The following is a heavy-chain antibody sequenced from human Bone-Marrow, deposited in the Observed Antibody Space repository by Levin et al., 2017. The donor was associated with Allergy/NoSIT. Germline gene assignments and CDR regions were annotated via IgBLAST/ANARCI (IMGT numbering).Heavy chain of an antibody. Sequence: LSLTCAASGFTFSSYAMSWVRQAPGKGLEWVSAISGSGGSTYYADSVKGRFTISRDNSKNTLYLQMNSLRAEDTAVYYCAKDPEGRHNWFDPWGQGTLVTVSS. CDR3: AKDPEGRHNWFDP. CDR1: GFTFSSYA. CDR2: ISGSGGST. V-gene: IGHV3-23*01. D-gene: IGHD1-14*01. J-gene: IGHJ5*02.